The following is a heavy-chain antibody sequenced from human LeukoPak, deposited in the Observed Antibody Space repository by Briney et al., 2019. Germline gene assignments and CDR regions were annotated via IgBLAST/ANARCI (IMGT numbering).Heavy chain of an antibody. D-gene: IGHD3-22*01. CDR3: ARVGSDEYYYDSTSQYYFDY. Sequence: SETLSLTCTVSGGSISSYCWSWIRQPAGKGLEWIGRIYTSGSTNYNPSLKSRVTMSVDTSKNQFSLKLSSVTAADTAVYYCARVGSDEYYYDSTSQYYFDYWGQGTLVTVSS. J-gene: IGHJ4*02. CDR2: IYTSGST. CDR1: GGSISSYC. V-gene: IGHV4-4*07.